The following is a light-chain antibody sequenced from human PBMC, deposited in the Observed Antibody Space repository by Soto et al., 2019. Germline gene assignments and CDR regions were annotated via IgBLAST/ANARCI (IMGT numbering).Light chain of an antibody. CDR3: QQCFGPLLP. Sequence: DIQMTQSPSSGSASVGDRITITCRASQTLNNYLTWFQQKPGKAPEVLTYAASTLQSAVPSPISGSGSEAEYTLTISSLQHEDFATYYCQQCFGPLLPCAGGTKLAIK. CDR1: QTLNNY. CDR2: AAS. J-gene: IGKJ4*01. V-gene: IGKV1-39*01.